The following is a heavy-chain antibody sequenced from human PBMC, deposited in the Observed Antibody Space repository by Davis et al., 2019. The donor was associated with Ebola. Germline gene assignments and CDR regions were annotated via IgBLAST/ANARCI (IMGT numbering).Heavy chain of an antibody. CDR1: GDSISSGGYS. CDR3: ARDGVGDDYGEYGGMVYFDY. CDR2: ISHSGDT. V-gene: IGHV4-30-2*01. Sequence: LRLSCAVSGDSISSGGYSWNWIRQPPGRGPEWIGYISHSGDTHFNPSLKSRVAISVDRSKNHFALRLSSVTAADTAVYYCARDGVGDDYGEYGGMVYFDYWGQGTLVTVSS. J-gene: IGHJ4*02. D-gene: IGHD4-17*01.